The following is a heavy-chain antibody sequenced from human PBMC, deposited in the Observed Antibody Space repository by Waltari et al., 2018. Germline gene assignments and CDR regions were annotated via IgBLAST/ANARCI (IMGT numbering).Heavy chain of an antibody. CDR3: AKEMTQYSSSSDFDS. D-gene: IGHD6-6*01. J-gene: IGHJ4*02. V-gene: IGHV3-23*01. CDR2: INDNAGST. Sequence: EVQLLESGGGLERPGGSLKLSCTASGFNFRDYAMSWVRQAPGRGLEWVSEINDNAGSTYYAAAVKGRFTISRDNSKNTLYLQMNSLRAEDTATYYCAKEMTQYSSSSDFDSWGQGTLVTVSS. CDR1: GFNFRDYA.